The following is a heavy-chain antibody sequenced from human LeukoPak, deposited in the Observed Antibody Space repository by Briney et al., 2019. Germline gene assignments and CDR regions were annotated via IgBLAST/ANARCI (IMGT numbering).Heavy chain of an antibody. D-gene: IGHD6-19*01. CDR3: ASLLTYSSGWSDYFDY. CDR1: GFTVSSNY. V-gene: IGHV3-53*01. J-gene: IGHJ4*02. Sequence: PGVSQRLSCAASGFTVSSNYMSWVRQAPGKGLEWVSVIYSGGSTYYADSVKGRFTISRDNSKNTLYLQMNSLRAEDTAVYYCASLLTYSSGWSDYFDYWGQGTLVTVSS. CDR2: IYSGGST.